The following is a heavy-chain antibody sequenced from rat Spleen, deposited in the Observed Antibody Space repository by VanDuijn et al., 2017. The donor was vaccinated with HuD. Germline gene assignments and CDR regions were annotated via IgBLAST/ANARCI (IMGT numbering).Heavy chain of an antibody. D-gene: IGHD5-1*01. J-gene: IGHJ2*01. CDR2: ISYEGSST. CDR1: GFTFSNDA. CDR3: TTDRLGADYFDY. Sequence: EVQLVESGGGLVQPGRSLKLSCAASGFTFSNDAMAWVRQAPTKGLEWVASISYEGSSTYYGDSVKGRFTISRDNAKSTLYLQMDSLRSEDTATYYCTTDRLGADYFDYWGQGVMVTVSS. V-gene: IGHV5-20*01.